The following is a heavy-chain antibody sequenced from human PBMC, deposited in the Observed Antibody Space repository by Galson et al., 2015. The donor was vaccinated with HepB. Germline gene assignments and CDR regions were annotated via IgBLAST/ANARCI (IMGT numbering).Heavy chain of an antibody. Sequence: SVKVSCKASGYTFTGYYMHWVRQAPGQGLEWMGWINPNSGGTNYAQKFQGRVTMTRDTSISTAYMELSRLRSDDTAVYYCARDREGGLWSGYYSYFDYWGQGTLVTVSS. V-gene: IGHV1-2*02. D-gene: IGHD3-3*01. CDR3: ARDREGGLWSGYYSYFDY. CDR2: INPNSGGT. CDR1: GYTFTGYY. J-gene: IGHJ4*02.